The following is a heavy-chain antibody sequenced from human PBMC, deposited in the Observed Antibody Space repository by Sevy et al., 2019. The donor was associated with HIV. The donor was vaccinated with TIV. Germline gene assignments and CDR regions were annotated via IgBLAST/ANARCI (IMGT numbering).Heavy chain of an antibody. J-gene: IGHJ4*02. Sequence: GGSLRLSCAASGFTFSSYAMHWVRQAPGKGLEWVAVISYDGSNKYYADSVKGRFTISRDNSKNTLYLQMNSLRAEDTAVYYCARDSRIAAAGTWGIGYWGQGTPVTVSS. V-gene: IGHV3-30-3*01. CDR2: ISYDGSNK. CDR3: ARDSRIAAAGTWGIGY. D-gene: IGHD6-13*01. CDR1: GFTFSSYA.